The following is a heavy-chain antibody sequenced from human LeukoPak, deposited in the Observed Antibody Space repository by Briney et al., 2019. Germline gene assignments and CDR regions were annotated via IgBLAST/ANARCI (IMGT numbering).Heavy chain of an antibody. CDR1: GYSFTSYW. Sequence: GESLKISCKGSGYSFTSYWIGWVRQMPGKGLEWMGIIYPGDSDTTYSPSFQGQVTISADESITTAYLQWSTLKASDTAMYYCARIRLVAASLEAFDIWGQGTMVTVSS. CDR2: IYPGDSDT. D-gene: IGHD2-15*01. CDR3: ARIRLVAASLEAFDI. J-gene: IGHJ3*02. V-gene: IGHV5-51*01.